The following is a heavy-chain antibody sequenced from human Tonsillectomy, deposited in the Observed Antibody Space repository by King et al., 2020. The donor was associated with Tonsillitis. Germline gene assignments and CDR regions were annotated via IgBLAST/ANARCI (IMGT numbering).Heavy chain of an antibody. V-gene: IGHV2-5*01. CDR1: GFSLSTSGVG. CDR3: APNIYDSGGYYFDY. D-gene: IGHD3-10*01. Sequence: ITLKESGPTLVKPTQTLTLTCTFSGFSLSTSGVGVGWIRQPPGKALEWLALIYWNDDKRYSPSLKSRLTITKDTSKNQVALTMTNMDPVDTATYYCAPNIYDSGGYYFDYWGQGTLVTVSS. CDR2: IYWNDDK. J-gene: IGHJ4*02.